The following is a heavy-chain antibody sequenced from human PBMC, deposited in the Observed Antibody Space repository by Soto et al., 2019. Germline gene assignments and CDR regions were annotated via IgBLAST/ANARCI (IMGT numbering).Heavy chain of an antibody. CDR1: GYTFTSYG. Sequence: QVQLVQSGAEVKKPGASVKVSCKASGYTFTSYGISWVRQAPGQGLEWMGWISAYNGNTNYAQKLQGRVTMTTDTSTSXXXXXLRXXXXXXXXXXXXXXXXGDVLLWFGDWGQGTLVTVSS. CDR3: XXXXGDVLLWFGD. V-gene: IGHV1-18*01. J-gene: IGHJ4*02. CDR2: ISAYNGNT. D-gene: IGHD3-10*01.